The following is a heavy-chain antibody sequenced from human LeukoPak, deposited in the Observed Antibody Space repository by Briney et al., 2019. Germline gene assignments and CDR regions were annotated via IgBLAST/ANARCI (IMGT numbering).Heavy chain of an antibody. Sequence: GGSLRLSCAASGFTFSGSDIHWVRQASGKGLEWVGRIKTKPNGYATSYAASVKGRFTISRDDSESTAYLQMNNLRTEDTAVYYCTSPVHVDYWGQGTLVTVSS. J-gene: IGHJ4*02. D-gene: IGHD4-17*01. V-gene: IGHV3-73*01. CDR2: IKTKPNGYAT. CDR3: TSPVHVDY. CDR1: GFTFSGSD.